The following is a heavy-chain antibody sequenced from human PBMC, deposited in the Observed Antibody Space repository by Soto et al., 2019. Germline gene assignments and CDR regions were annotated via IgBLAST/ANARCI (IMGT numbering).Heavy chain of an antibody. CDR1: GGSISSYY. CDR3: ARYSSGSFDAFDI. Sequence: SETLSLTCTVSGGSISSYYWSWIRQPPGKGLEWIGYIYYSGSTNYNPSLKSRVSISVDTSKSQFSLRLTSVTAADTAVYYCARYSSGSFDAFDIWGQGTMVTVSS. J-gene: IGHJ3*02. CDR2: IYYSGST. V-gene: IGHV4-59*01. D-gene: IGHD6-19*01.